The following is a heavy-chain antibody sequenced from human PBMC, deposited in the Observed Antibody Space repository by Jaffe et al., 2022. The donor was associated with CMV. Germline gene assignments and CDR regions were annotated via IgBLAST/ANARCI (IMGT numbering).Heavy chain of an antibody. J-gene: IGHJ3*02. CDR3: ARGGDYYDSSGLDAFDI. D-gene: IGHD3-22*01. Sequence: QVQLVQSGAEVKKPGASVKVSCKASGYTFTGYYMHWVRQAPGQGLEWMGWINPNSGGTNYAQKFQGRVTMTRDTSISTAYMELSRLRSDDTAVYYCARGGDYYDSSGLDAFDIWGQGTMVTVSS. CDR1: GYTFTGYY. V-gene: IGHV1-2*02. CDR2: INPNSGGT.